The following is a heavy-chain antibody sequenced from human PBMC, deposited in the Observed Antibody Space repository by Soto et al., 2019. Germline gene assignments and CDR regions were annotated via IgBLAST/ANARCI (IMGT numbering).Heavy chain of an antibody. Sequence: ASVKVSCKASGYTFNNYDIHWVRQAPGHGLEWMGWMNPNSGNTGYAQNFRGRVTMTQNTAIGTAYMELSSLRSDDTATYYCTRAYGAETFDFWGQGTRVTVSS. CDR3: TRAYGAETFDF. CDR1: GYTFNNYD. CDR2: MNPNSGNT. J-gene: IGHJ5*01. D-gene: IGHD3-10*01. V-gene: IGHV1-8*02.